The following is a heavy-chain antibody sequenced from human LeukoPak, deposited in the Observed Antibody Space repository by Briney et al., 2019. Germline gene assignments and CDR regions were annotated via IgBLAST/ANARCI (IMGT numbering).Heavy chain of an antibody. CDR2: IIPIFGTA. CDR3: ASFPYYYGSGSQDY. CDR1: GGTFSSYA. J-gene: IGHJ4*02. Sequence: VKVSRKASGGTFSSYAISWVRQAPGQGLEWMGGIIPIFGTANYAQKFQGRVTITADESTSTAYMELSRLRSDDTAVYYCASFPYYYGSGSQDYWGQGTLVTVSS. D-gene: IGHD3-10*01. V-gene: IGHV1-69*01.